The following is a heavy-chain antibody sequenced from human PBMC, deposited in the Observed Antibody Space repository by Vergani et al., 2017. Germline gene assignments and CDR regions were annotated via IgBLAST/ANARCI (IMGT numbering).Heavy chain of an antibody. CDR2: IKQDGSEK. Sequence: EVQLVESGGGLVQPGGSLRLSCAASGFTFSSYWMSWVRQAPGKGLEWVANIKQDGSEKYYADSVKGRFTISRDNSKNTLYLQMNSLRAEDTAVYYCARDFLEVGALDAFDIWGQGTMVTVSS. D-gene: IGHD1-26*01. J-gene: IGHJ3*02. CDR3: ARDFLEVGALDAFDI. CDR1: GFTFSSYW. V-gene: IGHV3-7*01.